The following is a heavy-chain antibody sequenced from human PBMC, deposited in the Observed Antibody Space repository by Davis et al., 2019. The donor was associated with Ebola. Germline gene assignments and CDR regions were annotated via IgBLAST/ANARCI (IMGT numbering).Heavy chain of an antibody. J-gene: IGHJ4*02. V-gene: IGHV1-69*13. CDR1: GYTFTSYD. D-gene: IGHD4-17*01. CDR3: ARDGGDYANYYFDY. CDR2: IIPIFGTA. Sequence: AASVKVSCKASGYTFTSYDINWVRQATGQGLEWMGRIIPIFGTANYAQKFQGRVTITADESTSTAYMELSSLRSEDTAVYYCARDGGDYANYYFDYWGQGTLVTVSS.